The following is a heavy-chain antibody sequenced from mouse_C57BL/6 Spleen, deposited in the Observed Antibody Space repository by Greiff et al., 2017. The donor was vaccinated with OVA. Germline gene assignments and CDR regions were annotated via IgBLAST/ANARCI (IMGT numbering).Heavy chain of an antibody. CDR3: ARRGYCSSYGYFDY. Sequence: QVQLQQSGAELVMPGASVKLSCKASGYTFTSYWMHWVKQRPGQGLEWIGEIDPSDSYTNYNQKFKGKSTLTVDKSSSTAYMQLSSLTSEDSAVYYCARRGYCSSYGYFDYWGQGTTLTVSS. D-gene: IGHD1-1*01. J-gene: IGHJ2*01. CDR1: GYTFTSYW. CDR2: IDPSDSYT. V-gene: IGHV1-69*01.